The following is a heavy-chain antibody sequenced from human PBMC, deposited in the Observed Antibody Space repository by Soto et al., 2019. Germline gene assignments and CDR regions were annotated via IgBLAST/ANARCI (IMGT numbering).Heavy chain of an antibody. V-gene: IGHV3-53*01. CDR3: AAVNYYDSSGPRDI. J-gene: IGHJ3*02. Sequence: GGSLRLSCAASGFTVSSNYMSWVRQAPGKGLEWVSVIYSGGSTYYADSVKGRFTIPRDNSKNTLYLQMNSLRAEDTAVYYCAAVNYYDSSGPRDIWGQGTMVTVSS. CDR2: IYSGGST. CDR1: GFTVSSNY. D-gene: IGHD3-22*01.